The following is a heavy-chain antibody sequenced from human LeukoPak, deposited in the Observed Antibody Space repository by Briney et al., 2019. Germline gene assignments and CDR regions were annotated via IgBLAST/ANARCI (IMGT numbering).Heavy chain of an antibody. V-gene: IGHV1-69*13. D-gene: IGHD3-16*01. CDR1: GGTFSSYA. CDR3: ARVGWRGTYYYYMDV. Sequence: ASVKVSCKASGGTFSSYAISWVRQAPGQGLEWMGGIIPIFGTANYAQKFQGRVTITADESTSTAYMELSSLRSEDTAVYYCARVGWRGTYYYYMDVWGKGTTVTVSS. J-gene: IGHJ6*03. CDR2: IIPIFGTA.